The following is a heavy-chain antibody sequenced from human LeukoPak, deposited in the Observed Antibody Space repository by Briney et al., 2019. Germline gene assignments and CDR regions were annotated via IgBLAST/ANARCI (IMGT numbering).Heavy chain of an antibody. CDR1: GFTVSSNY. CDR3: ARDGTCSGGSCYHYYYGMDV. J-gene: IGHJ6*02. Sequence: GGSLRLSCAASGFTVSSNYMSWVRQAPGKGLEWVSVSYSGGSTYYADSVKGRFTISRDNSKNTLYLQMNSLRAEDTAVYYCARDGTCSGGSCYHYYYGMDVWGQGTTVTVSS. CDR2: SYSGGST. D-gene: IGHD2-15*01. V-gene: IGHV3-66*01.